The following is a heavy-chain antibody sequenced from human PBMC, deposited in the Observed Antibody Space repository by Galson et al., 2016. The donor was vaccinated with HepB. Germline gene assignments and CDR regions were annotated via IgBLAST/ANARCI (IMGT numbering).Heavy chain of an antibody. Sequence: SLRLSCAASGFTVSSNYMSWFRQAPGMGLEWVSVIYSGGTTHYADSVKGRFTISRDNSKNTLFLQMNSLRAEDTAVYYCARGAALGGLYYYMDVWGKGTTVTVSS. CDR3: ARGAALGGLYYYMDV. J-gene: IGHJ6*03. D-gene: IGHD3-3*01. CDR2: IYSGGTT. CDR1: GFTVSSNY. V-gene: IGHV3-53*01.